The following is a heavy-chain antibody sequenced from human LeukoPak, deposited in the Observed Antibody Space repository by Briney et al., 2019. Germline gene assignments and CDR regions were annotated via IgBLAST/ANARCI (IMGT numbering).Heavy chain of an antibody. D-gene: IGHD1-26*01. V-gene: IGHV1-18*01. CDR3: ARDTTMSGGYYYYYMDV. CDR1: GYTFTSYG. CDR2: INAYNGNT. J-gene: IGHJ6*03. Sequence: ASVKVSCKASGYTFTSYGISWVRQAPGQGLEWMGWINAYNGNTNYAQKFQGRVTMTTDTSTSTAYMELRSLRSDDTAVYYCARDTTMSGGYYYYYMDVWGKGTTVTVSS.